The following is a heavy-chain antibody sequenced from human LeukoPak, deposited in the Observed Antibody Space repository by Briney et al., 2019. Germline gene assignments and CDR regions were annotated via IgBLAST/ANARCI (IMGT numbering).Heavy chain of an antibody. D-gene: IGHD3-3*01. CDR2: ISGSGGST. Sequence: PGGSLRLSCAASGFTFSSYAMSWVRQAPGKGLEWVSAISGSGGSTYYADSVKGRFTISRDNSKNTLYLQMNSLRAEDTAVYYCAKVPDDFWSGYYRYWGQGTLVTVPS. J-gene: IGHJ4*02. V-gene: IGHV3-23*01. CDR1: GFTFSSYA. CDR3: AKVPDDFWSGYYRY.